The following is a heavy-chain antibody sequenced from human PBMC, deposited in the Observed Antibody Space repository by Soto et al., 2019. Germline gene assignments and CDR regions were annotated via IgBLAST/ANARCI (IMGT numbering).Heavy chain of an antibody. D-gene: IGHD1-1*01. J-gene: IGHJ4*02. CDR1: GYTFTSYD. V-gene: IGHV1-8*01. Sequence: QVQLVQSGAEVKKPGASVKVSCKASGYTFTSYDINWVRQATGQGLEWMGWTNPNSGNTNHAQKLQGRVTVTRDTATSTAKMELWRLRSDDTAVYCCAGGRYGDYWDQGALVTVSS. CDR3: AGGRYGDY. CDR2: TNPNSGNT.